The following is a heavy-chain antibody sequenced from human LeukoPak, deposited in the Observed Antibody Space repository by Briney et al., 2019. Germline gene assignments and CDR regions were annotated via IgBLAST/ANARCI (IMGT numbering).Heavy chain of an antibody. CDR1: GGSISSSSYY. V-gene: IGHV4-39*01. Sequence: SETLSLTCTVSGGSISSSSYYWGWIRQPPGKGLEWIGSIYYSGSTYYNPSLKSRVTISVDTSKNQFSLKLSSVTAADTAVYYCARSGWYGAYYFDYWGQGTLVNVSS. J-gene: IGHJ4*02. CDR3: ARSGWYGAYYFDY. D-gene: IGHD6-19*01. CDR2: IYYSGST.